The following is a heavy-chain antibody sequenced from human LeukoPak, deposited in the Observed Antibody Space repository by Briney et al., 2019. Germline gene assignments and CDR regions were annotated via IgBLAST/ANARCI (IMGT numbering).Heavy chain of an antibody. D-gene: IGHD3-22*01. J-gene: IGHJ4*02. CDR1: GGSISSSSYY. V-gene: IGHV4-39*01. CDR2: IYYSGST. Sequence: SETLSLTCTVSGGSISSSSYYWGWIRQPPGKGLEWIGSIYYSGSTYYNPSLKSRVTISVDTSKNQFSLNLSSVSAADTAVYYCARLYYDSSGYYQICYFDYWGQGTLVTVSS. CDR3: ARLYYDSSGYYQICYFDY.